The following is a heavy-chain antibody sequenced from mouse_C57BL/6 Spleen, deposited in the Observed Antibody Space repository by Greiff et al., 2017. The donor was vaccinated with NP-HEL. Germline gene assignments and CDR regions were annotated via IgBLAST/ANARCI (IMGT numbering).Heavy chain of an antibody. CDR3: ARDIQTARFAD. CDR2: ISYDGSN. CDR1: GYSITSGYY. J-gene: IGHJ3*01. V-gene: IGHV3-6*01. Sequence: EVQLQESGPGLVKPSQSLSLTCSVTGYSITSGYYWNWIRQFPGNKLEWMGYISYDGSNNYNPSPKNRISITRDTSKNPFCLKLNSVTTEDTATDYWARDIQTARFADWGQGTLVTVSA. D-gene: IGHD3-2*01.